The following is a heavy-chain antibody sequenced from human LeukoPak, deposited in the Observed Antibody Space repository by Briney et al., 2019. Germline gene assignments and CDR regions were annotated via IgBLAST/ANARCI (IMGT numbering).Heavy chain of an antibody. CDR2: INPNRRGT. D-gene: IGHD3-22*01. J-gene: IGHJ4*02. CDR3: ARLSTIGDSSGYFVN. Sequence: ASVKVSCKASGGTFSSYAISWDRKATGQGLEWMGPINPNRRGTNYAQKFQGRVTMTGDTSINTAYMELSSLRSNETAESYSARLSTIGDSSGYFVNWGQGTLVTVSS. V-gene: IGHV1-2*06. CDR1: GGTFSSYA.